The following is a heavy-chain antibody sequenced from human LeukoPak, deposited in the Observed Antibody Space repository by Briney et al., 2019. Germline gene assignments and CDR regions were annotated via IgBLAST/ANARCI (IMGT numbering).Heavy chain of an antibody. J-gene: IGHJ4*02. V-gene: IGHV3-72*01. D-gene: IGHD6-13*01. CDR3: ARVGYSSSWRSNFIDY. Sequence: PGGSLRLSCAAPGFTFSDRYMDWVRQAPGKGLEWVGRTRNKANSYTTEYAASVRGRFTISRDDSKNSLYLQMNSLKTEDTAVYYCARVGYSSSWRSNFIDYWGQGTLVTVSS. CDR1: GFTFSDRY. CDR2: TRNKANSYTT.